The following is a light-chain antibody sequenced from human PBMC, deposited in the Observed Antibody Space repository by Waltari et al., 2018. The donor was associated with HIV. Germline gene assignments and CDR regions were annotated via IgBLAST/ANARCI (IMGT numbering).Light chain of an antibody. CDR3: QHYNSYPYT. J-gene: IGKJ2*01. V-gene: IGKV1-5*03. CDR2: NAS. Sequence: DIQMIQSPTTLSASVGDRVTITCRASQSISTWFAWYQQKPGKAPNLLIYNASTLESGVPSRFSGSGSGTELTLTISSLQPDDFGTYYCQHYNSYPYTFGQGTKLEIK. CDR1: QSISTW.